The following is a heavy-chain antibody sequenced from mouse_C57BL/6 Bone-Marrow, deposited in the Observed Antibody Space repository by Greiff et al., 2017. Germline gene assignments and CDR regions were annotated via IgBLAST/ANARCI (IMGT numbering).Heavy chain of an antibody. CDR1: GYTFTDYY. J-gene: IGHJ3*01. D-gene: IGHD2-2*01. CDR2: INPNNGGT. CDR3: ARRGLRRGLAY. Sequence: VQLQQSGPELVKPGASVKISCKASGYTFTDYYMNWVKQSHGKSLEWIGDINPNNGGTSYNQKFKGKATLTVDKSSSTAYMELRSLTSEDAAVYYCARRGLRRGLAYWGQGTLVTVSA. V-gene: IGHV1-26*01.